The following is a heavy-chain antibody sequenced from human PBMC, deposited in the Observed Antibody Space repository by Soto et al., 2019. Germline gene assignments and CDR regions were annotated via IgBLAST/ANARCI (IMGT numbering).Heavy chain of an antibody. CDR1: GFTFSSYG. CDR2: ISYDGSDK. V-gene: IGHV3-30*18. D-gene: IGHD5-12*01. CDR3: AKDQREMATLTLGY. J-gene: IGHJ4*02. Sequence: QVQLVESGGGVVQPGRSLRLSCAASGFTFSSYGIHWVRQAPGKGLEWVAVISYDGSDKNYADSVKGRFTISRDNSKNTLYLQMNSLRAEDTAVYYCAKDQREMATLTLGYWGQGTLVTVSS.